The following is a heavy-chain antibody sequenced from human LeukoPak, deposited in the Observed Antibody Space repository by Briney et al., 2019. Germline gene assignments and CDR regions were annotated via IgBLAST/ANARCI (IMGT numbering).Heavy chain of an antibody. V-gene: IGHV1-8*03. D-gene: IGHD3-22*01. Sequence: ASVEVSCKASGGTFSSYAISWVRQATGQGLEWMGWMNPNSGNTGYAQKFQGRVTITRNTSISTAYMELSSLRSEDTAVYYCARVGYYYDSSGYYDYFDYWGQGTLVTVSS. CDR2: MNPNSGNT. CDR3: ARVGYYYDSSGYYDYFDY. J-gene: IGHJ4*02. CDR1: GGTFSSYA.